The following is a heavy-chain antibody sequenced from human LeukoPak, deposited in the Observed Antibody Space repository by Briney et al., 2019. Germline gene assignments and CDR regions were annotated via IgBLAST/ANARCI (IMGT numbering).Heavy chain of an antibody. Sequence: PGGSLRLSCAASGFSFSSYAMNWVRQAPGKGLEWISSISGSGDNTYYADSVKGRFTISRDNSKNTLYLQMNSLRAEDTAVYHCAKGQHGNNYYYYYMDVWGKGTTVTISS. J-gene: IGHJ6*03. CDR2: ISGSGDNT. D-gene: IGHD2/OR15-2a*01. CDR3: AKGQHGNNYYYYYMDV. CDR1: GFSFSSYA. V-gene: IGHV3-23*01.